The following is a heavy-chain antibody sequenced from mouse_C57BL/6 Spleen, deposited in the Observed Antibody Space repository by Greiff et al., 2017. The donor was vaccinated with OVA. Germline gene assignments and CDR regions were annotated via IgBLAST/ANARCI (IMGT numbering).Heavy chain of an antibody. V-gene: IGHV5-4*03. CDR1: GFTFSSYA. CDR3: ARGDYYGSSSYAMDY. D-gene: IGHD1-1*01. CDR2: LSDGGSYT. Sequence: EVKLVESGGGLVKPGGSLKLSCAASGFTFSSYAMSWVRQTPEKRLEWVATLSDGGSYTYYPDNVKGRFTISRDNAKNNLYLQMSHLKSEDTAMYYCARGDYYGSSSYAMDYWGQGTSVTVSS. J-gene: IGHJ4*01.